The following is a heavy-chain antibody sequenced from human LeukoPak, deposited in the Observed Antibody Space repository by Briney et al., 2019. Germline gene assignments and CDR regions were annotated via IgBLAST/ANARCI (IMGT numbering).Heavy chain of an antibody. D-gene: IGHD3-10*01. V-gene: IGHV3-48*03. CDR3: ARPDGDYYYGSGSYFHY. J-gene: IGHJ4*02. Sequence: GGSLRLSCAASGFTFSSYEMNWVRQAPGKGLEWVSYISSSGTTIYYADSVKGRFTISRDNAKNSLYLQMNSLRAEDTAVYYCARPDGDYYYGSGSYFHYWGQGTPVTVSS. CDR2: ISSSGTTI. CDR1: GFTFSSYE.